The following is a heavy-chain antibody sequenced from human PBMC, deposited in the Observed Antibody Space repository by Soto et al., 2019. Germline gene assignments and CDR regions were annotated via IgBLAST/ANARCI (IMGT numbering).Heavy chain of an antibody. D-gene: IGHD4-17*01. CDR2: TKRDGSEK. Sequence: GGSLRLSCVASGFMFGSYWMTWVRHAPGKGLEWVANTKRDGSEKYYVDSVKGRFTISRDNADNSLFLHMSSLRADDTAVYYCARVRATDYEIDYWGQGALVTVSS. CDR1: GFMFGSYW. CDR3: ARVRATDYEIDY. J-gene: IGHJ4*02. V-gene: IGHV3-7*03.